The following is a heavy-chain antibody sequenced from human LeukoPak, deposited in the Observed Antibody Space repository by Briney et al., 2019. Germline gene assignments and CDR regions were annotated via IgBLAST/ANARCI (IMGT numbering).Heavy chain of an antibody. J-gene: IGHJ3*01. V-gene: IGHV4-59*11. CDR2: LYYSGRT. CDR1: GVSFANHY. D-gene: IGHD3-16*01. Sequence: SETLFLTSSVSGVSFANHYWSWIRHPPGKRLEWISHLYYSGRTTYNPSPESRVTTSLDPSRNQLSLKLSSVAAGETALYYCGGGRGGPYYVEVFHVWGHGTMVTVSS. CDR3: GGGRGGPYYVEVFHV.